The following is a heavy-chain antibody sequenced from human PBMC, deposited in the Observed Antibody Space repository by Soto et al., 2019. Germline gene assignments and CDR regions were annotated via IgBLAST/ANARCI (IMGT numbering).Heavy chain of an antibody. J-gene: IGHJ4*02. V-gene: IGHV4-59*01. CDR1: GASISSYY. Sequence: SETLSLTCTVSGASISSYYWSWVRQPPGKGLEWIGYIYYSGSTNYNPSLKSRVTISMDTSKNKISLRLTSVTAADTAVYYCARRWGYSFDYWGQGTLVTVSS. CDR3: ARRWGYSFDY. CDR2: IYYSGST. D-gene: IGHD3-22*01.